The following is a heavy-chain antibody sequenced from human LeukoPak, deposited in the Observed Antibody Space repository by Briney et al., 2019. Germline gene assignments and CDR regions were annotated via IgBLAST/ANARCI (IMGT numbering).Heavy chain of an antibody. V-gene: IGHV1-69*05. CDR1: GGTFSSYA. Sequence: SVKVSCKASGGTFSSYAISWVRQAPGQGLEWMGGIIPIFGTANYAQKFQGRVTITTDESTSTAYMELSSLRSEDTAVYYCARDRSSSSWYSDFDYWGQGTLVTVSS. CDR3: ARDRSSSSWYSDFDY. J-gene: IGHJ4*02. CDR2: IIPIFGTA. D-gene: IGHD6-13*01.